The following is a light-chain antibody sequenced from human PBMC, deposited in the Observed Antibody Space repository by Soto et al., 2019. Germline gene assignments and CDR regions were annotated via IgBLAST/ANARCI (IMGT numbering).Light chain of an antibody. V-gene: IGLV1-40*01. Sequence: QSVLTQPPSVSGAPGQRVTISCTGSSSNIGAGYDVHWYQQLPGTAPKLLIYGNSNRPSGVPDRFSGSKSGTSASLAITGLQAEDDADYYCQSYDSSLIASFGTGTKLTVL. CDR3: QSYDSSLIAS. CDR2: GNS. J-gene: IGLJ1*01. CDR1: SSNIGAGYD.